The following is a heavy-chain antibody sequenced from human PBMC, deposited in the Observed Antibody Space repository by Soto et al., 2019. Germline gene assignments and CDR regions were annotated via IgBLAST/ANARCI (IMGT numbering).Heavy chain of an antibody. CDR2: IIPIFPTP. D-gene: IGHD1-1*01. CDR3: ARDKDRQQVAGNSRYGIDV. CDR1: GGTFGNSA. J-gene: IGHJ6*04. V-gene: IGHV1-69*12. Sequence: QVQLVQSGAEVKKPGSSVTVSCKASGGTFGNSAISWVRQAPGQGLEWMGGIIPIFPTPDYAQKFQGRVTRAAYESTGTAYMELRSMISDDTAVSYWARDKDRQQVAGNSRYGIDVWGKGTAVTVSS.